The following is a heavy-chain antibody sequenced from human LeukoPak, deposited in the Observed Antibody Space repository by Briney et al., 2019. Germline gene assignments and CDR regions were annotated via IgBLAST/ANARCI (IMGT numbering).Heavy chain of an antibody. CDR3: ARRALYFDY. V-gene: IGHV3-53*01. CDR1: GFIVSSYY. Sequence: SGGSLRLSCAVSGFIVSSYYMTWVRQAPGKGLERVSLIYSGGSTYYADSVKGRFTISRDNSKNTLYLQMNSLRAEDTAVYYCARRALYFDYWGQGTLVTVSS. J-gene: IGHJ4*02. CDR2: IYSGGST.